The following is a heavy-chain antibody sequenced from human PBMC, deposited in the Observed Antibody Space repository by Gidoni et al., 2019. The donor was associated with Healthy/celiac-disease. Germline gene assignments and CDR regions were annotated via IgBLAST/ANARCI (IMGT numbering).Heavy chain of an antibody. J-gene: IGHJ4*02. Sequence: QVQLVQSGAEVKKPGASVKVSCKASGYTFTGYYMHWVRQAPGQGLEWMGWINPNSGGTNYAQKFQGRVTMTRDTSISTAYMERSRLRSDDTAVYYCATDVGNRIAAAGGPDYWGQGTLVTVSS. V-gene: IGHV1-2*02. D-gene: IGHD6-13*01. CDR1: GYTFTGYY. CDR3: ATDVGNRIAAAGGPDY. CDR2: INPNSGGT.